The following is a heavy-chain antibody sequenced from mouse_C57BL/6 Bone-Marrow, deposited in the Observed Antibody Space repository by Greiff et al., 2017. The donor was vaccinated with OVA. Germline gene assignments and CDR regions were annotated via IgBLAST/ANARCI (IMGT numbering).Heavy chain of an antibody. V-gene: IGHV1-26*01. CDR2: INPNNGGT. CDR3: AIGAYYSNLFAY. D-gene: IGHD2-5*01. CDR1: GYTFTDYY. J-gene: IGHJ3*01. Sequence: EVQLQQSGPELVKPGASVKISCKASGYTFTDYYMNWVKQSHGQSLEWIGDINPNNGGTSYNQKFKGKATLTVDKSSSTAYMELRSLTSEDSAVYYCAIGAYYSNLFAYWGQGTLVTVSA.